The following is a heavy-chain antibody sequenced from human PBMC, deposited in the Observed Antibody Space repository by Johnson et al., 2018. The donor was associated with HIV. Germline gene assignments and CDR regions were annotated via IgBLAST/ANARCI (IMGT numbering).Heavy chain of an antibody. Sequence: VQLVESGGGLVQPGGSLRLSCAVSGYSVTGYNMNWVRQAPVKGLEWVSVIYTGSDSTSYTDSVKDRFTISRDSSQNAVYLQMGSLRAEDMAVYYCARVEITIFGVALGVDALDIWGQGTVVTVSS. CDR3: ARVEITIFGVALGVDALDI. D-gene: IGHD3-3*01. CDR2: IYTGSDST. J-gene: IGHJ3*02. CDR1: GYSVTGYN. V-gene: IGHV3-66*01.